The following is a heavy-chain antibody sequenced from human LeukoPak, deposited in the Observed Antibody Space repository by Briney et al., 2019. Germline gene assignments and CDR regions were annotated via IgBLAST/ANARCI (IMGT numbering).Heavy chain of an antibody. CDR2: IYHSGST. Sequence: SETLSLTCTVSGGSISSSSYYWGWIRQPPGKGLEWIGSIYHSGSTYYNPSLKSRVTISVDTSKNQFSLKLSSVTAADTAVYYCARDYAYYYDSSGYYYWEYWGQGTLVTVSS. CDR1: GGSISSSSYY. J-gene: IGHJ4*02. D-gene: IGHD3-22*01. V-gene: IGHV4-39*07. CDR3: ARDYAYYYDSSGYYYWEY.